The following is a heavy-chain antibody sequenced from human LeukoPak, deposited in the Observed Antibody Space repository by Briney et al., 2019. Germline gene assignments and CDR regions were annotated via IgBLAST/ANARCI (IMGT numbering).Heavy chain of an antibody. CDR1: GFTFSNYW. Sequence: GGSLRLSCAASGFTFSNYWMDWLRQAPGKGLEWVANINQDGSEKYHVESVRGRFTIFRDNAKNSLYLQMNNLRAEDTAVYYCAFSKYTYDYAMDVWGQGTTVTVSS. J-gene: IGHJ6*02. CDR2: INQDGSEK. V-gene: IGHV3-7*03. D-gene: IGHD6-6*01. CDR3: AFSKYTYDYAMDV.